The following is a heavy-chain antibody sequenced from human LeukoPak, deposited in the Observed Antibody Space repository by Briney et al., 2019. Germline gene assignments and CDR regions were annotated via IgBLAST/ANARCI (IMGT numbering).Heavy chain of an antibody. CDR2: INHSGST. Sequence: SETLSLTCTVSGGSISSSSYYWSWIRQPPGKGLEWIGEINHSGSTNYNPSLKSRVTMSVDTSKNQFSLKLSSVTAADTAVYFCARGGIFGVVKKIKNYFDYWGQGTLVTVSS. CDR1: GGSISSSSYY. V-gene: IGHV4-39*07. CDR3: ARGGIFGVVKKIKNYFDY. J-gene: IGHJ4*02. D-gene: IGHD3-3*01.